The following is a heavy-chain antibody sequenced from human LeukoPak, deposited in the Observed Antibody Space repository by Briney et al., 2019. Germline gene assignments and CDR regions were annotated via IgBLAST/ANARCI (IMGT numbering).Heavy chain of an antibody. Sequence: GGSLRLSCAASGFTVSSNYMSWVRQAPGKGLEWVSVIYSGGSTYYADSVKGRFTISRDNSKNTLYLQMNSLRAEDTAVYYCARDMVATYYYYMDVWGKGTTVTVSS. J-gene: IGHJ6*03. D-gene: IGHD5-12*01. CDR1: GFTVSSNY. V-gene: IGHV3-66*01. CDR2: IYSGGST. CDR3: ARDMVATYYYYMDV.